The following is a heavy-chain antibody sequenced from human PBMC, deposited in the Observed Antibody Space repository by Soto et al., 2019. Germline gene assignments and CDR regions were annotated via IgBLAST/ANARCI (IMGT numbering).Heavy chain of an antibody. D-gene: IGHD1-26*01. CDR2: IFSNDEK. V-gene: IGHV2-26*01. CDR1: GFSLSNARMG. J-gene: IGHJ5*02. CDR3: ARMGVGATGWRINWFDP. Sequence: GPTLVNPTETLTLTCTVSGFSLSNARMGVSWIRQPPGKALEWLAHIFSNDEKSYSTSLKSRLTISKDTSKSQVVLTMTNMDPVDTATYYCARMGVGATGWRINWFDPWGQGTLVTVSS.